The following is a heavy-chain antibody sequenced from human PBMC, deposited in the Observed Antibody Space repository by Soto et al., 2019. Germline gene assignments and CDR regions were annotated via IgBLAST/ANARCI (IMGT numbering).Heavy chain of an antibody. Sequence: SETLSLTCAVSGGSISRGGYSWSWIRQPPGKGLEWIGYIYHTGSTYYNPSLKSRVTISVDRSRNQFSLNLSSVTAADTAVYYCARVRVVVVAAATSWYYFDYWGQGTLVTVSS. CDR3: ARVRVVVVAAATSWYYFDY. V-gene: IGHV4-30-2*01. CDR1: GGSISRGGYS. D-gene: IGHD2-15*01. J-gene: IGHJ4*02. CDR2: IYHTGST.